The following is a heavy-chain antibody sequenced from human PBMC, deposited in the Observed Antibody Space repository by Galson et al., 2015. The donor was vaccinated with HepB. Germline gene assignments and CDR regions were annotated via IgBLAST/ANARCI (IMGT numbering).Heavy chain of an antibody. Sequence: SLRLSCAASGFTFSSYAIHWVRQAPGKGLEYVSAISNNGGSTYYADSVKGRFTISRDNSKNTLYLQMSSLRAEDTAVYYCARGGLYYFSSGCYGQTWGQGTLVTVSS. V-gene: IGHV3-64D*06. J-gene: IGHJ5*02. CDR2: ISNNGGST. D-gene: IGHD3-10*01. CDR1: GFTFSSYA. CDR3: ARGGLYYFSSGCYGQT.